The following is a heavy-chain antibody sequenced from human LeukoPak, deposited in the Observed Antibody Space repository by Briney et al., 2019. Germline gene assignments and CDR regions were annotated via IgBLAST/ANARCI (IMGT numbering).Heavy chain of an antibody. CDR3: ARGTSGWAPKYNWFDP. CDR2: INPNSGGT. J-gene: IGHJ5*02. D-gene: IGHD6-19*01. Sequence: ALVKVSCKASGYTFTGYYMHWVRQAPGQGLEWMGWINPNSGGTNYAQKFQGWVTMTRDTSISTAYMELSRLRSDDTAVYYCARGTSGWAPKYNWFDPWGQGTLVTVSS. V-gene: IGHV1-2*04. CDR1: GYTFTGYY.